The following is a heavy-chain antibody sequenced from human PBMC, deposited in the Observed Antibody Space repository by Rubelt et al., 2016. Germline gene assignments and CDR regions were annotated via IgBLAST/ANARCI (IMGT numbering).Heavy chain of an antibody. CDR1: GGSISSTNYY. Sequence: QVQLQESGPGLVKPSETLSLTCTVSGGSISSTNYYWSWIRQHPGKGLEWIGYIYFSGSTYYNPSLKSRVTISVDTSKNTFSLKRGSGTGADTAVYYCASLSIGWSRHWGQGTLVTVSS. V-gene: IGHV4-31*03. CDR2: IYFSGST. J-gene: IGHJ4*02. CDR3: ASLSIGWSRH. D-gene: IGHD6-19*01.